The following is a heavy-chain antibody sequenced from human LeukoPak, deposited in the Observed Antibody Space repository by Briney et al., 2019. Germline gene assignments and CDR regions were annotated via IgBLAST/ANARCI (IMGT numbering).Heavy chain of an antibody. CDR3: AKGHTYGLGESYLDF. CDR2: VSWNSGSI. V-gene: IGHV3-9*01. J-gene: IGHJ4*02. Sequence: HPGGSLRLSCAASGFTFDDYAMHWVRQAPGKGLEWVSAVSWNSGSIGYADSVKGRFTISRDNAKNSLYLQMDSLRTEDTALYYCAKGHTYGLGESYLDFWGQGTLVTVSS. D-gene: IGHD2-8*01. CDR1: GFTFDDYA.